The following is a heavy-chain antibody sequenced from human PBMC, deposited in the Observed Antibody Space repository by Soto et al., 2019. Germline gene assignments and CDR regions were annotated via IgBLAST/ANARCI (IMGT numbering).Heavy chain of an antibody. CDR3: ARDGSGSYQGPFHY. D-gene: IGHD1-26*01. CDR1: GYTFTGYY. J-gene: IGHJ4*02. Sequence: ASVKVSCKASGYTFTGYYIHWVRQAPGQRLEWMGWINPSSGGTNYAQKFQGWVTMTRDTSISTDYMELSRLRSDDTAVYYCARDGSGSYQGPFHYWGQATLGTVS. CDR2: INPSSGGT. V-gene: IGHV1-2*04.